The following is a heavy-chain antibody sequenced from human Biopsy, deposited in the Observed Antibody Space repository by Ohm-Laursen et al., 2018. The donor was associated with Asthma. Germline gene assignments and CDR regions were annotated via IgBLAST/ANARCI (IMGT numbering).Heavy chain of an antibody. D-gene: IGHD2-21*02. J-gene: IGHJ6*02. CDR3: ASYEVVTAILPMDV. Sequence: SLRLSCAASGFTFSDYDMHWVRQAPGKGLEWVAVISYDGTNKDYADSVKGRFTFSRDNSQNTLSLEMNSLRAEDTAVYYCASYEVVTAILPMDVWGQGTTVTVSS. V-gene: IGHV3-30-3*01. CDR2: ISYDGTNK. CDR1: GFTFSDYD.